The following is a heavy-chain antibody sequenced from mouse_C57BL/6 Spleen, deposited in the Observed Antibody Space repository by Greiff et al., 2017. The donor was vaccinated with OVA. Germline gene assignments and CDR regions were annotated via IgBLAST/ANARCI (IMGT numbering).Heavy chain of an antibody. CDR1: GFTFSSYA. Sequence: EVMLVESGEGLVKPGGSLKLSCAASGFTFSSYAMSWVRQTPEKRLEWVAYISSGGDYIYYADTVKGRFTISRDNARNTLYLQMSSLKSEDTAMYYCTRKGNTSEFFDYWGQGTTLTVSS. V-gene: IGHV5-9-1*02. CDR2: ISSGGDYI. D-gene: IGHD5-2*01. J-gene: IGHJ2*01. CDR3: TRKGNTSEFFDY.